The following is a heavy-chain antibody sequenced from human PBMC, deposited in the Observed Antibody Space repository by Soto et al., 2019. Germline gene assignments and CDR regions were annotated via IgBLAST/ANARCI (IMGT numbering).Heavy chain of an antibody. CDR1: VDTFRGYY. D-gene: IGHD1-1*01. Sequence: QVQLQQWGAGLLKPSETLSLTCAVYVDTFRGYYWSWIRQPPGKGLEWIGQINHSGSTNYETSLKSRVTLSVDTSKKQFSLKLTSVTAADTAIYYCARTKWKGDWVDPWGQGTLVTVSS. J-gene: IGHJ5*02. CDR2: INHSGST. V-gene: IGHV4-34*01. CDR3: ARTKWKGDWVDP.